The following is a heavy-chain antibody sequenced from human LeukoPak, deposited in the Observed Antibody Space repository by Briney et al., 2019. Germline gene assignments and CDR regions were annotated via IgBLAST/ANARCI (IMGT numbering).Heavy chain of an antibody. J-gene: IGHJ4*02. V-gene: IGHV1-69*05. CDR2: IIPIFGTA. CDR1: GGSFSSEA. D-gene: IGHD2-15*01. Sequence: ASVKASCKAFGGSFSSEAISWVRQAPGQGLEWMGGIIPIFGTANYAQKFQGRVTITTDESTSTAYVEVSSLRSEDTAVYYCGRKAGDCGGGSCYSIDYWGQGTLVTVSS. CDR3: GRKAGDCGGGSCYSIDY.